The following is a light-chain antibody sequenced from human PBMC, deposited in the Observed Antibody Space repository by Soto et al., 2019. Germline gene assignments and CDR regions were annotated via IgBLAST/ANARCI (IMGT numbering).Light chain of an antibody. V-gene: IGKV1-33*01. CDR1: QDISNY. CDR3: QQYDSLPWT. Sequence: DIPMTQSPSSLSASVGDRVTITCQASQDISNYLNWYQQKSGKAPKLLIFDASNLKTGVPSRFSGSGSGTDFTFTISSLQPEDIATYYCQQYDSLPWTFGQGTKVEIK. CDR2: DAS. J-gene: IGKJ1*01.